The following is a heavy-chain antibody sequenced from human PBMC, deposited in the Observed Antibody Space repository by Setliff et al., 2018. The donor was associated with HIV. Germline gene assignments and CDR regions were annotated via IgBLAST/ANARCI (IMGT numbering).Heavy chain of an antibody. V-gene: IGHV4-59*11. D-gene: IGHD3-16*01. CDR1: GGSISSHY. CDR3: ARHNVITYGGLLFDYYYYGLDV. CDR2: IYYSGST. Sequence: SETLSLTCTVSGGSISSHYWSWIRQPPGKGLEWIGSIYYSGSTKYNPSLNSRGTISIDTSKNELSLKLTSVTAADTAVYYCARHNVITYGGLLFDYYYYGLDVWGHGTTVTVSS. J-gene: IGHJ6*02.